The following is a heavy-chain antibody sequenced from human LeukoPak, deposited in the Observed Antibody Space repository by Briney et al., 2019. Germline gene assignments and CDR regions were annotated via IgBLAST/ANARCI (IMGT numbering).Heavy chain of an antibody. CDR1: GGSISSYY. J-gene: IGHJ6*02. CDR2: INHSGST. V-gene: IGHV4-34*01. CDR3: ARVGYSSGWLGTHWDYYYYGMDV. Sequence: PSETLSLTCTVSGGSISSYYWSWIRQPPGKGLEWIGEINHSGSTNYNPSLKSRVTISVDTSKNQFSLKLSSVTAADTAVYYCARVGYSSGWLGTHWDYYYYGMDVWGQGTTVTVSS. D-gene: IGHD6-19*01.